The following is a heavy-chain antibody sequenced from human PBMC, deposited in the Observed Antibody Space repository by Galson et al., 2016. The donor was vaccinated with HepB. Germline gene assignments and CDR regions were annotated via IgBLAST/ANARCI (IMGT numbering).Heavy chain of an antibody. D-gene: IGHD1-1*01. CDR1: GFTFSDYY. J-gene: IGHJ3*02. CDR3: ARDPTPAGTDDAFDI. CDR2: ISSSGSTI. Sequence: SLRLSCAASGFTFSDYYMSWIRQAPGKGLEWVSYISSSGSTIYYADSVKGRFTISRDNAKNSLYLQMNSLRAEDTAVYYCARDPTPAGTDDAFDIWGQGTMVTVSS. V-gene: IGHV3-11*01.